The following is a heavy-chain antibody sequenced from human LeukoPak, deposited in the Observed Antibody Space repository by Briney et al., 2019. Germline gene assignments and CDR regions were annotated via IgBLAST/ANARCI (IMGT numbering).Heavy chain of an antibody. Sequence: SETLSLTCSVSGGSISSSSYYWGWIRHPPGKGLEWIGNVYYSGSTYYNPSLKSRVTISVDTSKNQFSLKLSSVTAADTAVYYCARRRGYDHFDYWGQGTLVTVSS. CDR3: ARRRGYDHFDY. CDR1: GGSISSSSYY. D-gene: IGHD5-12*01. V-gene: IGHV4-39*01. J-gene: IGHJ4*02. CDR2: VYYSGST.